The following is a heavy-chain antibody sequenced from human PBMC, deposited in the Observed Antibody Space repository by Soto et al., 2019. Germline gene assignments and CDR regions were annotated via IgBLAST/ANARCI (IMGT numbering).Heavy chain of an antibody. CDR1: GFTCSSYW. V-gene: IGHV3-7*01. D-gene: IGHD5-12*01. Sequence: GGPLRLSCAAFGFTCSSYWMSWVRQAPGKGLEWVANIKQDGSEKYYVDSVKGRFTISRDNAKNSLYLQMNSLRAEDTAVYYCAREAYSGYESSAFDIWGPGTMVTVSS. CDR2: IKQDGSEK. CDR3: AREAYSGYESSAFDI. J-gene: IGHJ3*02.